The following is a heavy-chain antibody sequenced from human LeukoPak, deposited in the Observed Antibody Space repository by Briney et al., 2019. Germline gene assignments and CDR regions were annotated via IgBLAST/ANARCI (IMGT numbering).Heavy chain of an antibody. CDR2: IIPIFGTA. CDR1: GYTFTSHA. D-gene: IGHD1-26*01. J-gene: IGHJ4*02. CDR3: AREVGSTLKYYFDY. V-gene: IGHV1-69*13. Sequence: SVKVSCKASGYTFTSHAISWVRQAPGQGLEWMGGIIPIFGTANYAQKFQGRVTITADESTSTAYMELSSLRSEDTAVYYCAREVGSTLKYYFDYWGQGALVTVSS.